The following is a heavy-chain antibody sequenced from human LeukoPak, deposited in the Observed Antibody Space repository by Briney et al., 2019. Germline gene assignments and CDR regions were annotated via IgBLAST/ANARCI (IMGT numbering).Heavy chain of an antibody. CDR1: GFTFSSSW. D-gene: IGHD1/OR15-1a*01. J-gene: IGHJ4*01. Sequence: PGGSVRLSCVASGFTFSSSWMSWVRQAPGRGLEWVANIKQDGSEKSYVESVRGRFTISRDNAKNSLFLQMNSLRAEDTAMYYCAKGTKPVMTIPDYWGQGILVTVSS. CDR2: IKQDGSEK. CDR3: AKGTKPVMTIPDY. V-gene: IGHV3-7*03.